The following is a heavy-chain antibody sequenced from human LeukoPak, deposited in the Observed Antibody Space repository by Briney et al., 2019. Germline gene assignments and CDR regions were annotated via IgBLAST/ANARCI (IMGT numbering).Heavy chain of an antibody. Sequence: GGSLRLSCAASEFTFSSYAMTWVRQAPGKGLEWVSAISGSGGRTDYADSVRGRFTISRDNFKNTLYLQMNSLRAEDTAVYYCAKDCCSSCYYYYGMDVWGKGTTVTVSS. CDR1: EFTFSSYA. CDR2: ISGSGGRT. CDR3: AKDCCSSCYYYYGMDV. J-gene: IGHJ6*04. V-gene: IGHV3-23*01. D-gene: IGHD6-13*01.